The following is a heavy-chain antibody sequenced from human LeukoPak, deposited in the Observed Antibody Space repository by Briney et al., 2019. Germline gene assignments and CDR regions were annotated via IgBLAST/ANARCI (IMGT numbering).Heavy chain of an antibody. Sequence: SETLSLTCTVSGGSISTFYWSWLRQPPGKGLEWIGYIYYSGSTNYNPSLKSRVTISVDTSKNQFSLRLSSVTAADTAVYYCARGDPQTTVPEGLDVWGQGTTVTVSS. J-gene: IGHJ6*02. CDR3: ARGDPQTTVPEGLDV. CDR2: IYYSGST. CDR1: GGSISTFY. D-gene: IGHD4-17*01. V-gene: IGHV4-59*01.